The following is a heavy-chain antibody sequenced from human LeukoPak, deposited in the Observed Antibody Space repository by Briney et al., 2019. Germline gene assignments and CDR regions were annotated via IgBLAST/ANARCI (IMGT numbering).Heavy chain of an antibody. D-gene: IGHD3-3*01. CDR1: GGSISSGVYY. CDR2: IYYSGST. CDR3: ARDPLGGFDP. J-gene: IGHJ5*02. V-gene: IGHV4-31*03. Sequence: SETLSLTCTVSGGSISSGVYYWSWIRQHPWKGLEWIGYIYYSGSTYYNPSLKSRVTISVDTSRNQFSLKLSSVTAADTAVYYCARDPLGGFDPWGQGTLVTVSS.